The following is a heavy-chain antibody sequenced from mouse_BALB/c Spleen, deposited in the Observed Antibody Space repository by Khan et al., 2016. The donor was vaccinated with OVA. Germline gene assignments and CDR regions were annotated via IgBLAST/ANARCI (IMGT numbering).Heavy chain of an antibody. CDR2: IYPGTDNT. Sequence: QVQLQQSGAELVRPGASVKLSCKTSGYIFTSYWIHWVKQRSGQGLEWIARIYPGTDNTFYNARLKDKATLTADKSSSTAYMQLSSLKSEDSAVYFCAREEALYYFDYWGQGTTLTVSS. D-gene: IGHD3-2*02. J-gene: IGHJ2*01. V-gene: IGHV1S132*01. CDR3: AREEALYYFDY. CDR1: GYIFTSYW.